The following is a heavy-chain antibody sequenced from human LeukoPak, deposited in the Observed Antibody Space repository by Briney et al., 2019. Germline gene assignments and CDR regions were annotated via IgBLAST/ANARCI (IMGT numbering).Heavy chain of an antibody. CDR3: AKANIVVVSAPVMNWFDP. D-gene: IGHD2-2*01. Sequence: GGSLRLSCVGSGFIFTNYWMTWVRQAPGKGLEWVSAISGSGGSTSYADSVKGRFTISRDNSKNTLYLQMNSLRAEDTAVYYCAKANIVVVSAPVMNWFDPWGQGTLVTVSS. J-gene: IGHJ5*02. V-gene: IGHV3-23*01. CDR1: GFIFTNYW. CDR2: ISGSGGST.